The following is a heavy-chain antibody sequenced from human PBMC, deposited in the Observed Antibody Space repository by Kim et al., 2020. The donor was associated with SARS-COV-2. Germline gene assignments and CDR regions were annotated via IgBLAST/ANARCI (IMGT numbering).Heavy chain of an antibody. J-gene: IGHJ5*02. CDR2: SNHLGGT. V-gene: IGHV4-34*01. Sequence: SETLSLTCAVHGGSLSGSYWSWIRQPPGKGLEWIGESNHLGGTNYNPSLKSRVTISVDTSKNQSSLRLSSVTAADTAVYYCARLGGNTQMGYNWFDPWGQGTLVPVSS. D-gene: IGHD1-26*01. CDR1: GGSLSGSY. CDR3: ARLGGNTQMGYNWFDP.